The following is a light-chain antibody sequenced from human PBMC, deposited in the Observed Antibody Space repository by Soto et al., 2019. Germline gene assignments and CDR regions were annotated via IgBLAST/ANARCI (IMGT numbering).Light chain of an antibody. CDR2: DAS. Sequence: EIVLTQSPATLSLSPGERATLSCRASQGVSSYLAWYQQRPGQAPRLLIYDASNRATGIPARFSGSGSGTAFTLTISSLEPEDFAVYYCQQRSDWPLTFGGGTKVEIK. CDR3: QQRSDWPLT. J-gene: IGKJ4*01. CDR1: QGVSSY. V-gene: IGKV3-11*01.